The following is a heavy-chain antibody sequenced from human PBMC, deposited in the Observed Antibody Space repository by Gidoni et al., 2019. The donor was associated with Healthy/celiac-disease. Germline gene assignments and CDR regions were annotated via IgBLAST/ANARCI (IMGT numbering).Heavy chain of an antibody. Sequence: EVQLVESGGGLVQHGGSLRLSCAASGFTVSSNYMSWVRQAPGKGLEWVAVIYSGGSTYDADSVKGRFTISRDNSKNTLYLQMNSLRAEDTAVYYCARDRGKKSPVWHWGQGTLVTVSS. CDR1: GFTVSSNY. J-gene: IGHJ4*02. V-gene: IGHV3-66*01. CDR3: ARDRGKKSPVWH. CDR2: IYSGGST. D-gene: IGHD3-10*01.